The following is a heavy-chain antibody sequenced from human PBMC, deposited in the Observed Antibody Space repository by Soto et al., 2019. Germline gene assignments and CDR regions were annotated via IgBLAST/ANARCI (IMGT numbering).Heavy chain of an antibody. J-gene: IGHJ4*02. Sequence: TGGSLRLSCAASGFTFSSYGMHWVRQAPGKGLEWVAVIWYDGSNKYYADSVKGRFTISRDNSKNTLYLQMNSLRAEDTAVYYCARVSRAGRIPAAMLTFDYWGQGTLVTVSS. V-gene: IGHV3-33*01. CDR3: ARVSRAGRIPAAMLTFDY. CDR1: GFTFSSYG. CDR2: IWYDGSNK. D-gene: IGHD2-2*01.